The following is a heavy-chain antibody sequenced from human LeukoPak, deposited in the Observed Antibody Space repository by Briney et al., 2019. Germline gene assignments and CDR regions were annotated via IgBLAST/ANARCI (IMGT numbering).Heavy chain of an antibody. CDR1: GFTFSSYA. Sequence: GGSLRLSCAASGFTFSSYAMSWARQAPGKGLEWVSAISGSGGSTYYADSVKGRFTISRDNSKNTLYLQMNSLRAGDTAVYYCAKGPLIAAAGTWWGQGTLVTVSS. D-gene: IGHD6-13*01. J-gene: IGHJ4*02. CDR2: ISGSGGST. CDR3: AKGPLIAAAGTW. V-gene: IGHV3-23*01.